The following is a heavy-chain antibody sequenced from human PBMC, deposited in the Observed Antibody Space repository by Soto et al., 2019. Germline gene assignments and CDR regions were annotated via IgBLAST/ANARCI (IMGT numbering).Heavy chain of an antibody. CDR1: GGSLSSGGYY. Sequence: SETLSLTCTVSGGSLSSGGYYWSWIRQHPGKGLEWIGYIYYSGSTYYNPSLKSRVTISVDTSKNQFSLKLSSVTAADTAVYYCARGARDTAMVGTAKFFDYWGQGTLVTVSS. CDR3: ARGARDTAMVGTAKFFDY. D-gene: IGHD5-18*01. V-gene: IGHV4-31*03. CDR2: IYYSGST. J-gene: IGHJ4*02.